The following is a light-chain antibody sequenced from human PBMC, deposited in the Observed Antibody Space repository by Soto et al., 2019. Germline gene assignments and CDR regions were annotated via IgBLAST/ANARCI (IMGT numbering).Light chain of an antibody. CDR2: DAS. Sequence: DIQMTQSPSTLSASVGDRVTITCRASRIISTCLAWYQQKPGQAPKLLIYDASTLESGVPSRFSGSGSGTKFTLTISSLQPDDFATYYCQQYDISPWTFGQGTKVEIK. CDR1: RIISTC. CDR3: QQYDISPWT. J-gene: IGKJ1*01. V-gene: IGKV1-5*01.